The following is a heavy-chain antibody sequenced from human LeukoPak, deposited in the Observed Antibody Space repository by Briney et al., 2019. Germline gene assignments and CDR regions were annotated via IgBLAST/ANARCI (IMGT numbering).Heavy chain of an antibody. CDR1: GYTFTGYY. CDR2: INHNSGDT. Sequence: ASVKVSCKASGYTFTGYYMHWVRQAPGQGLEWMGWINHNSGDTNYAQKFQGRVTMTRDTSISTAYMELNRLRSDDTAVYYCAREGAAATNWFDPWGQGTLVTVSS. V-gene: IGHV1-2*02. CDR3: AREGAAATNWFDP. D-gene: IGHD6-13*01. J-gene: IGHJ5*02.